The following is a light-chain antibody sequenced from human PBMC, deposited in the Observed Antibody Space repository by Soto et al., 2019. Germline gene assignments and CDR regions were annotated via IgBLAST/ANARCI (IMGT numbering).Light chain of an antibody. V-gene: IGLV3-1*01. J-gene: IGLJ2*01. CDR1: KLGDKY. CDR2: QDA. Sequence: SYELIQPPSVSVSPGHTASITCSGDKLGDKYASWYQQKPGQSPMVVIYQDAKRPSGIPERFSGSNSGNTATLTISGTQTMDEADYYCQAWDSSAWVFGGGTKVTVL. CDR3: QAWDSSAWV.